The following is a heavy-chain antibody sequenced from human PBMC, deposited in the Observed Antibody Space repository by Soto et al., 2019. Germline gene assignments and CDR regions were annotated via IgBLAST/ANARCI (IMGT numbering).Heavy chain of an antibody. J-gene: IGHJ4*02. V-gene: IGHV4-59*08. CDR3: ANLEWYLFCFDY. CDR2: ISYSGSS. Sequence: WETLSLTCTVSGVSISSYYWSWIRHPPGKGLEWIGCISYSGSSNYNPSLESRVTVSVDTSKNQFSLKLTSVTAADTAVYYCANLEWYLFCFDYWGQGTLVTVSS. CDR1: GVSISSYY. D-gene: IGHD3-3*01.